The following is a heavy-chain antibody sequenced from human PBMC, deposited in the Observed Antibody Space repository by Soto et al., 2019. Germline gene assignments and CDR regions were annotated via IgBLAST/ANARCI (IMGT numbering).Heavy chain of an antibody. D-gene: IGHD4-17*01. CDR2: IYYSGST. CDR1: GGSISSGGYY. J-gene: IGHJ4*02. Sequence: PSATLSLTCTVSGGSISSGGYYWSWIRQHPGKGLEWIGYIYYSGSTYYNPSLKSRVTISVDASKNQFSLKLTSVTAADTTVYYCARDHDYGGNPAYWGQGTLVTVSS. V-gene: IGHV4-31*03. CDR3: ARDHDYGGNPAY.